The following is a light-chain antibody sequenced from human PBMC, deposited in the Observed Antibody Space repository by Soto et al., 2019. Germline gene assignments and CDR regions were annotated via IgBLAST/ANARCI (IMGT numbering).Light chain of an antibody. J-gene: IGKJ2*01. CDR3: QQYNSYHT. CDR1: QSVGSD. V-gene: IGKV3-15*01. CDR2: GAS. Sequence: EIVMTQSPATLSVSPGARATLSCRASQSVGSDLVWYRQKPGQAPRLLIYGASNRATGVPDRFSGSGSGTVFTLTISSLQSDDFATYYCQQYNSYHTFGQGTKLEIK.